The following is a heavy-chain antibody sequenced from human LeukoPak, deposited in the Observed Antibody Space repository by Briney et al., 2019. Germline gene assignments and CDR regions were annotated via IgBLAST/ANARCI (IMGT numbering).Heavy chain of an antibody. CDR1: GYTFTGYY. CDR3: ARGDDYSNYWWFDP. Sequence: GASVKVSCKASGYTFTGYYMHWVRQAPGLGFEWMGWINPKSGGTSYAQKFQGRVTMTRNTSISTAYMELSSLRSEDTAVYYCARGDDYSNYWWFDPWGQGTLVTVSS. J-gene: IGHJ5*02. V-gene: IGHV1-2*02. CDR2: INPKSGGT. D-gene: IGHD4-4*01.